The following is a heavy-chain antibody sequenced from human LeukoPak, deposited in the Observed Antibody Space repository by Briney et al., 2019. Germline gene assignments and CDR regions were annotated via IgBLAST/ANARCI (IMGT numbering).Heavy chain of an antibody. Sequence: GGSLRLSCAASEFTFSSHQMSWVRQAPGKGLEWVAKITQDGSEEYYMDSVKGRFIISRDNGKNSLYLQMNSLRVEDTAVYYCARDWRQDNAFDLWGQGTMVTVSS. V-gene: IGHV3-7*01. CDR3: ARDWRQDNAFDL. CDR1: EFTFSSHQ. J-gene: IGHJ3*01. CDR2: ITQDGSEE. D-gene: IGHD2-15*01.